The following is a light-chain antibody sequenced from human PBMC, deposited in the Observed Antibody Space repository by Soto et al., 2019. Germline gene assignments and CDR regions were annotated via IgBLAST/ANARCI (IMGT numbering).Light chain of an antibody. CDR1: QSVSSN. Sequence: EIVMTQSPATLSVSPGERATLSCRASQSVSSNLAWYQQKPGQTPKLLIYVASTRATGIPARFSGSGSAXAFTLTISSLESEDLAIYSCQQYNVWPLTFPGGT. V-gene: IGKV3-15*01. CDR3: QQYNVWPLT. J-gene: IGKJ4*01. CDR2: VAS.